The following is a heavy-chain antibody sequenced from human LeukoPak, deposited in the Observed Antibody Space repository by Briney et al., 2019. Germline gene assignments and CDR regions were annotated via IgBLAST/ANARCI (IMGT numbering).Heavy chain of an antibody. Sequence: SETLSLTCAVYGGSFSGYYWSWIRQPPGKGLEWIGEINHSGSTNYNPSLKSRVTISVDTSKNQFSLKLSSVTAADTAVYYCARVMKVRRFLEWLLFFDYWGQGTLVTVSS. V-gene: IGHV4-34*01. CDR1: GGSFSGYY. CDR2: INHSGST. D-gene: IGHD3-3*01. J-gene: IGHJ4*02. CDR3: ARVMKVRRFLEWLLFFDY.